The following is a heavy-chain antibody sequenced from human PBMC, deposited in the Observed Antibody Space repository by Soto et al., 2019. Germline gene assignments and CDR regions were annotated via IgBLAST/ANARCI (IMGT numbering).Heavy chain of an antibody. CDR3: ASPVDTVMAS. Sequence: SETLSLTCTVSGGSISSSSYYWGWIRQPPGKGLEWIGSIYYSGSTYYNPSLKNRVTISVDTSKKQFSLKLSSVTAADTAVYYCASPVDTVMASWGQGTLVTVSS. D-gene: IGHD5-18*01. CDR1: GGSISSSSYY. CDR2: IYYSGST. V-gene: IGHV4-39*01. J-gene: IGHJ4*02.